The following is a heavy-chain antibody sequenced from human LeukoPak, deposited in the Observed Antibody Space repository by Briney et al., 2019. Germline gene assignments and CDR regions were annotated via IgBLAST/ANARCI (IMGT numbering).Heavy chain of an antibody. Sequence: GGSLRLSCAASGFTFSSYAMSWVRQAPGKGLEWVSAISGSGGSTYYADSVKGRFTISRDNSKNTLYLQMNSLRAEDTAVYYCATRDGSGSYLYFDYWGQGTLVTGSS. CDR1: GFTFSSYA. CDR3: ATRDGSGSYLYFDY. CDR2: ISGSGGST. V-gene: IGHV3-23*01. J-gene: IGHJ4*02. D-gene: IGHD3-10*01.